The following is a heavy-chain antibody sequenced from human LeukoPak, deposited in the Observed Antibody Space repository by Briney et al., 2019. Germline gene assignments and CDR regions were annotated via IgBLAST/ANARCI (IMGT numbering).Heavy chain of an antibody. Sequence: ASAKTSCNASGYTFTSYYMHWVRQAPGPGLEWMGIINPSGGSTSYAQKFQGRVTMTRDTSTSTVYMELSSLRSEDTAVYYCATTTASYYFDYWGQGTLVTVSS. CDR3: ATTTASYYFDY. J-gene: IGHJ4*02. CDR2: INPSGGST. CDR1: GYTFTSYY. V-gene: IGHV1-46*03. D-gene: IGHD1-26*01.